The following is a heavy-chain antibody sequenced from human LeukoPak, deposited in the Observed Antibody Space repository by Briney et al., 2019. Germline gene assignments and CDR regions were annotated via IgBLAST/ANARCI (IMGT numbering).Heavy chain of an antibody. J-gene: IGHJ4*02. Sequence: GGSLRLSCAASGFTFSDYYMSWIRQAPGKGLKWVSYISSSGSTIYYADSVKGRFTISRDNAKNSLYLQMNSLRAEDTAVYYCAGGYCSSTSCTDYWGQGTLVTVSS. V-gene: IGHV3-11*04. CDR2: ISSSGSTI. D-gene: IGHD2-2*01. CDR3: AGGYCSSTSCTDY. CDR1: GFTFSDYY.